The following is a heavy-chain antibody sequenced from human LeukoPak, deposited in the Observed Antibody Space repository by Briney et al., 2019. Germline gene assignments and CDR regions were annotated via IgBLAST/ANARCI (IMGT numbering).Heavy chain of an antibody. CDR3: ARLEMATITHAFDI. V-gene: IGHV3-53*04. J-gene: IGHJ3*02. CDR1: GFTVSSNY. CDR2: IYSGGST. D-gene: IGHD5-24*01. Sequence: GGSLRLSCAASGFTVSSNYMSWVRQAPGKGLEWVSVIYSGGSTYYADSVKGRFTISRHDPKNTLYLQMNSLRHEDTAVYYCARLEMATITHAFDIWGQGAMVTVSS.